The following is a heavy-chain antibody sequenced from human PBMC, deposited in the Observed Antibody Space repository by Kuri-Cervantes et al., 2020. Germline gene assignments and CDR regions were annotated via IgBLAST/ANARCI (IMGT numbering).Heavy chain of an antibody. D-gene: IGHD5-18*01. Sequence: GESLKISCAASGFTFSNAWMNWVRQAPGKGLEWVSSISSSSSYIYYADSVKGRFTISRDNAKNSLYLQMNSLRAEDTALYYCAKDHGYSYGSFDYWGQGTLVTVSS. V-gene: IGHV3-21*04. CDR2: ISSSSSYI. J-gene: IGHJ4*02. CDR1: GFTFSNAW. CDR3: AKDHGYSYGSFDY.